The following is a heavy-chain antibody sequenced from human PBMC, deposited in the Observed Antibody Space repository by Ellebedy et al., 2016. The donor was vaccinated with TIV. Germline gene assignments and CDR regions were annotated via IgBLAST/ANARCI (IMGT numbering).Heavy chain of an antibody. D-gene: IGHD6-19*01. CDR2: IGSSGYST. J-gene: IGHJ3*02. V-gene: IGHV3-23*01. CDR3: AKDVRYTTGWGGALDI. CDR1: GFNFGGHA. Sequence: GESLKISCAASGFNFGGHAMKWVRQPPGKGLEWVSSIGSSGYSTHYADSVKGRFTISRDNSRNTLYLQMNSLRGEDTAVYFCAKDVRYTTGWGGALDIWGQGAMVTVSS.